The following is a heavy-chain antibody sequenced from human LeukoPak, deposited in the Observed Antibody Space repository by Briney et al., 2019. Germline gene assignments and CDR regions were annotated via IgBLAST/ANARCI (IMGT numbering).Heavy chain of an antibody. D-gene: IGHD3-22*01. V-gene: IGHV3-7*01. Sequence: GGSLRLSCAASGFSFSTSWMAWVRQAPGKGLEWVANIKKDGSEKIYGDSVKGRLTISRDNAKSSLFLQMNSLRPEDTAVYYCASQDSNNAFEVWGQGTKVTVSS. CDR1: GFSFSTSW. J-gene: IGHJ3*01. CDR3: ASQDSNNAFEV. CDR2: IKKDGSEK.